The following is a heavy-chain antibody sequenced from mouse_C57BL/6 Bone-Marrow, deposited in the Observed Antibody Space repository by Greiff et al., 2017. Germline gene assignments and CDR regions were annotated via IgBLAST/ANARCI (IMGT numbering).Heavy chain of an antibody. Sequence: EVQLVESGGGLVKPGGSLKLSCAASGFTFSSYAMSWVRQTPEKRLEWVATISDGGSYTYYPDNVKGRFTISRDNAKNNLYLQMSHLKSEDTAMYYCARGLTTRFDYWGQGTTLTVSS. CDR1: GFTFSSYA. CDR2: ISDGGSYT. J-gene: IGHJ2*01. CDR3: ARGLTTRFDY. D-gene: IGHD2-1*01. V-gene: IGHV5-4*01.